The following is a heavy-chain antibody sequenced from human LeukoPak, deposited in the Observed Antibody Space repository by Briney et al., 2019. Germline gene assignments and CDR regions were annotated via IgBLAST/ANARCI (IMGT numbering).Heavy chain of an antibody. CDR1: GGTFSSYA. D-gene: IGHD2-15*01. CDR2: IIPIFGTA. CDR3: ARGGLYCSGGSCYSESFVY. V-gene: IGHV1-69*05. J-gene: IGHJ4*02. Sequence: GSSVKVSCKASGGTFSSYAISWVRQAPGQGLEWMGRIIPIFGTANYAQKFQGRVTITTDESTSTAYMELSTLRSEDTAVYYCARGGLYCSGGSCYSESFVYWGQGTLVTVSS.